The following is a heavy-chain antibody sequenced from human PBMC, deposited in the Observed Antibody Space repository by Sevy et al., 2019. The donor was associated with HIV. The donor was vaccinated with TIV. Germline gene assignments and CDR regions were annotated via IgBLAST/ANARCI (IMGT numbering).Heavy chain of an antibody. Sequence: GALRLSCAASGFAFNSYWMSWVRQAPGMGLQWVGTIKEDGSEKYYVDSMKGRFTISRDNAKNSLYLQMNSLRAEDTAVYYCARDWRGYIGSGSDYYYYGMDVWGQGTTVTVSS. J-gene: IGHJ6*02. V-gene: IGHV3-7*03. D-gene: IGHD3-10*01. CDR2: IKEDGSEK. CDR1: GFAFNSYW. CDR3: ARDWRGYIGSGSDYYYYGMDV.